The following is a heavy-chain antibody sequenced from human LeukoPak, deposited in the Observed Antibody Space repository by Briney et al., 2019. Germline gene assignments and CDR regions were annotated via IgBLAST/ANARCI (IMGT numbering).Heavy chain of an antibody. CDR2: FYYCGST. CDR1: GGSISIYY. D-gene: IGHD2-2*01. CDR3: ARGRVVRGAFDI. J-gene: IGHJ3*02. Sequence: KPSETLSLTCTVSGGSISIYYWSWIRQPRGKVLEWIGYFYYCGSTNYNRSLKSRVPVSVDTSKNQFPLKLNSVTAADTAVYYCARGRVVRGAFDIWGQRTMVTDSP. V-gene: IGHV4-59*01.